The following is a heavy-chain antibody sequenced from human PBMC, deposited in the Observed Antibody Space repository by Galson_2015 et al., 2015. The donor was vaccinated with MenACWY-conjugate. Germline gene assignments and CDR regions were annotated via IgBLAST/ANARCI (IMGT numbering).Heavy chain of an antibody. D-gene: IGHD3-10*01. CDR3: KSYYGSGSYYNFPHYYGMDV. CDR2: IRSKAYGGTT. Sequence: SLRLSCAASGFTFGDYAMSWSRQAPGKGLEWVGFIRSKAYGGTTEYAASVKGRFTISRDDSKSIAYLQMNSLKTEDTAVYYCKSYYGSGSYYNFPHYYGMDVWGQGTTVTVSS. V-gene: IGHV3-49*03. J-gene: IGHJ6*02. CDR1: GFTFGDYA.